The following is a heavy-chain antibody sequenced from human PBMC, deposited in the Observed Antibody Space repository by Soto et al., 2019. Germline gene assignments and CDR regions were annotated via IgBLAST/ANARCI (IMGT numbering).Heavy chain of an antibody. CDR3: AGGGVRGVITRTRDYYGMDV. CDR2: IYPGDSDT. V-gene: IGHV5-51*01. Sequence: GSLKISCKGSGYSFTSYWIGWVRQMPGKGLEWMGIIYPGDSDTRYSPSFQGQVTISADKSISTAYLQWSSLKASDTAMYYCAGGGVRGVITRTRDYYGMDVWGQGTKVTVSS. J-gene: IGHJ6*02. D-gene: IGHD3-10*01. CDR1: GYSFTSYW.